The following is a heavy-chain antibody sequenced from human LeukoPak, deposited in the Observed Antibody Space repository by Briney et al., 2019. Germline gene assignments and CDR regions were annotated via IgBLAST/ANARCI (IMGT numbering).Heavy chain of an antibody. CDR2: ISGSGGST. V-gene: IGHV3-23*01. J-gene: IGHJ5*02. CDR3: ASLGYCSSTSCNRGPNNWFDP. Sequence: GGSLRLSCAASGFTFSSYGMSWVRQAPGKGLEWVSAISGSGGSTFYADSVKGRFTISRDNPKNTLFLQMNSLRAEDTAVYYCASLGYCSSTSCNRGPNNWFDPWGQGTLVTVSS. D-gene: IGHD2-2*02. CDR1: GFTFSSYG.